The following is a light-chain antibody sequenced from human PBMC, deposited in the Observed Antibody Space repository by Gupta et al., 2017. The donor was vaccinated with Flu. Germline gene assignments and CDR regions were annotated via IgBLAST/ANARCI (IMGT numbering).Light chain of an antibody. CDR2: SNK. J-gene: IGLJ2*01. CDR1: SSNIGSNT. Sequence: QSVLTPPPSASGTPRQRVTISCAGSSSNIGSNTVNWDQQLPGTAPKLLIYSNKQRPSGVPGRFSGSKSGTSASRAISGLQSEDEADYYCATWDDSLKEVFGGGTKLTVL. CDR3: ATWDDSLKEV. V-gene: IGLV1-44*01.